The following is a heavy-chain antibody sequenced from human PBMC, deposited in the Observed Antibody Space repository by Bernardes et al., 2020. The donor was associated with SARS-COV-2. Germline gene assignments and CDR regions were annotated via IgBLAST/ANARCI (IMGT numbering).Heavy chain of an antibody. CDR2: ITSSSTTT. J-gene: IGHJ6*02. D-gene: IGHD2-21*01. CDR3: ARIAYPGYYYYAMDV. V-gene: IGHV3-48*04. CDR1: GFTFSRYS. Sequence: GYLSPSCAASGFTFSRYSMNWVRPAPGKGLEWVSFITSSSTTTYYADSVKGRFTMSRDNRKNSLYLQMNSLRAEDTAVYYCARIAYPGYYYYAMDVWGQGTTVTVSS.